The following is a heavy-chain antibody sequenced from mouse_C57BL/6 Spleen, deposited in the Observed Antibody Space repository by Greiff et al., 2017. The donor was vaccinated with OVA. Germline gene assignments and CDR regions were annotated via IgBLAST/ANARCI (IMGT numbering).Heavy chain of an antibody. D-gene: IGHD2-4*01. J-gene: IGHJ2*01. Sequence: EVKLMESGGGLVKPGGSLKLSCAASGFTFSSYAMSWVRQTPEKRLEWVATISDGGSYTYYPDNVKGRFTISRDNAKNNLYLQMSHLKSEDTAMYYCARDGGLRGRYYFDYWGQGTTLTVSS. V-gene: IGHV5-4*01. CDR3: ARDGGLRGRYYFDY. CDR2: ISDGGSYT. CDR1: GFTFSSYA.